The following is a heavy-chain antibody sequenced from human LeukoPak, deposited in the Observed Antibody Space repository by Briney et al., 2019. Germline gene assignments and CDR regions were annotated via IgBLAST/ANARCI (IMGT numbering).Heavy chain of an antibody. Sequence: ASVKVSCESSGYTFTDYYMHWVRQAPGQGLEWMGRINPNSGGTNYAQMLQGRVTMTRDTSISTAYMELSRLRSDDTAVYYCARGYYDSSGYYSIDYWGRGTLVTVSS. CDR3: ARGYYDSSGYYSIDY. J-gene: IGHJ4*02. CDR2: INPNSGGT. D-gene: IGHD3-22*01. V-gene: IGHV1-2*06. CDR1: GYTFTDYY.